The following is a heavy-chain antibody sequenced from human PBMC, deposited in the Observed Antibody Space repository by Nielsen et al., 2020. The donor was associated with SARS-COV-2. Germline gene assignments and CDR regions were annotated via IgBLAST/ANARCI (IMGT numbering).Heavy chain of an antibody. CDR1: GFTISTYG. CDR2: ISSST. V-gene: IGHV3-23*01. J-gene: IGHJ6*02. D-gene: IGHD1-1*01. CDR3: ARAQTPFNWNGYYYGMDV. Sequence: GGSLRLSCVVSGFTISTYGMSWVRQAPGKGLEWVSAISSSTYYADSVKGRFTISRDNAKNTLYLQMNSLRAEDTAVYYCARAQTPFNWNGYYYGMDVWGQGTTVTVSS.